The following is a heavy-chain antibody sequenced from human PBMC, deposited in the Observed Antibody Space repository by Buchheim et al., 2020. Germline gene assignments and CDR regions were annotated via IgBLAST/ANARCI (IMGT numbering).Heavy chain of an antibody. D-gene: IGHD4-17*01. V-gene: IGHV3-7*01. CDR1: GFTFSNYW. CDR2: IKRDGSDK. CDR3: ARAGNGDYAFDY. J-gene: IGHJ4*02. Sequence: EVQLVESGGGLVQPGGSLRLSCAASGFTFSNYWMSWVRQAPGKGLEWVANIKRDGSDKYYVDSVKGRFTISRDNAKKSLYLQMNSLRAEDTAVYYCARAGNGDYAFDYWGQGTL.